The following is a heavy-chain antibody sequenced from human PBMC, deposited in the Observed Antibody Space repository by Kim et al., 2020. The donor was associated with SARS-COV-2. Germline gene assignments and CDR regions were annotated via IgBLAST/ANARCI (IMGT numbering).Heavy chain of an antibody. V-gene: IGHV1-2*02. J-gene: IGHJ3*02. Sequence: ASVKVSCKASGYTFTGYYMHWVRQAPGQGLEWMGWINPNSGGTNYAQKFQGRVTMTRDTSISTAYMELSRLRSDDTAVYYCARALGGGRLLWFGELTSGATNAFDIWGQGTMVTVSS. CDR3: ARALGGGRLLWFGELTSGATNAFDI. CDR1: GYTFTGYY. CDR2: INPNSGGT. D-gene: IGHD3-10*01.